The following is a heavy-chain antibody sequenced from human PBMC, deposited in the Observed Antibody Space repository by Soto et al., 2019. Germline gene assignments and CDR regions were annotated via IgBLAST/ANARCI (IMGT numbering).Heavy chain of an antibody. D-gene: IGHD3-22*01. J-gene: IGHJ6*02. V-gene: IGHV3-15*04. CDR3: TTGMGYYDPYGMDV. Sequence: EVQLVESGGGLVKPGGSLRLSCTVSGFTFYSASMTWVRQAPGKGRAWVGRIESRTDGVTADYAAPVKGRFTISRADSENTLYLHMNSLKTEDTAVYYCTTGMGYYDPYGMDVWGQGTTVTVSS. CDR2: IESRTDGVTA. CDR1: GFTFYSAS.